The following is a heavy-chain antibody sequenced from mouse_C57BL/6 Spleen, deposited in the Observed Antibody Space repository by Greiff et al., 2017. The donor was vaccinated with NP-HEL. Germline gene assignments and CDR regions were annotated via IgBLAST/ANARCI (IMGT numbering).Heavy chain of an antibody. J-gene: IGHJ1*03. D-gene: IGHD1-1*01. CDR3: ARITTVVQEYWYFDV. V-gene: IGHV1-52*01. CDR1: GYTFTSYW. CDR2: IDPSDSET. Sequence: VQLQQPGAELVRPGSSVKLSCKASGYTFTSYWMHWVKQRPIQGLEWIGNIDPSDSETHYNQKFKDKATLTVDKSSSTAYMQLSSLTSEDSTVYYCARITTVVQEYWYFDVWGTGTTVTVSS.